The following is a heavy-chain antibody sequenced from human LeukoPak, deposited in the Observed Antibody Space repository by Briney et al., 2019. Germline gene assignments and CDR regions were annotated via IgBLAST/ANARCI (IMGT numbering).Heavy chain of an antibody. CDR3: AKEGCTFTTCYINY. CDR1: GFTFSDYA. J-gene: IGHJ4*02. Sequence: PGGSLRLSCAASGFTFSDYAMSWVRQAPGKGLEWVSVISGSGGSGSGGSTYYADSVKGRFTISRDNSKNTLYLQMNSLRAEDTAVYYCAKEGCTFTTCYINYWGQGTLVTVSS. CDR2: ISGSGGSGSGGST. V-gene: IGHV3-23*01. D-gene: IGHD2-2*02.